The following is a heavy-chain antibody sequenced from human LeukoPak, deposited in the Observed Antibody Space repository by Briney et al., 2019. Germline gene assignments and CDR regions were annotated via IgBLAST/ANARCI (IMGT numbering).Heavy chain of an antibody. CDR2: IKSKTDGGTT. CDR1: GFTLSNAW. D-gene: IGHD3-16*02. CDR3: TSGGGNYDYVWGSYRPIGDY. Sequence: GGSLRLSCAASGFTLSNAWMTWVRQAPGKGLEWVGRIKSKTDGGTTDYAAPVKGRFTISRDDSKNTMYQQMNSLKTEETAVDYCTSGGGNYDYVWGSYRPIGDYWGQGTLVTVSS. J-gene: IGHJ4*02. V-gene: IGHV3-15*01.